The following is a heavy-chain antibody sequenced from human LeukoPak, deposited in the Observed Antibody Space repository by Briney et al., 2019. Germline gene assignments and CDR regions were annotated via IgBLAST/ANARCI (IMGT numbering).Heavy chain of an antibody. CDR1: GFTVSSNY. CDR3: AKEIAYSSSWYPPFDY. J-gene: IGHJ4*02. D-gene: IGHD6-13*01. CDR2: IYSSRGT. Sequence: PGGSLRLSCAASGFTVSSNYMSWVRQAPGKGLEWVSIIYSSRGTNYADSVKGRFTISRDNSKNTLYLQMNSLRAEDTAVYYCAKEIAYSSSWYPPFDYWGQGTLVTVSS. V-gene: IGHV3-66*01.